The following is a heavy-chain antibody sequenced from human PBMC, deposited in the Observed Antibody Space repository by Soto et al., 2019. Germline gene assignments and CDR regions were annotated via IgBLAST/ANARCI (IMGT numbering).Heavy chain of an antibody. D-gene: IGHD3-3*01. Sequence: QITLNESGPTVVRPTETLTLTCRFSGFSLTTSGVGVGWIRQSPGKAPEWLALIYWDDDKRYSASVKSRLTNTEDTSKNQVVLTVSDLDPTDTATYYCAHRVLRTVFGLVTTTAIYFDFWGQGTPVAVSS. CDR3: AHRVLRTVFGLVTTTAIYFDF. CDR2: IYWDDDK. J-gene: IGHJ4*02. CDR1: GFSLTTSGVG. V-gene: IGHV2-5*02.